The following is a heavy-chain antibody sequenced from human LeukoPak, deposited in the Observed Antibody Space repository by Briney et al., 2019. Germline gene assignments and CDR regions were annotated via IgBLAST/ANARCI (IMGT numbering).Heavy chain of an antibody. J-gene: IGHJ4*02. V-gene: IGHV3-48*01. CDR3: ARGMRVATINYFDY. CDR1: GFTFSSYS. CDR2: ISSSSSTI. D-gene: IGHD5-24*01. Sequence: GGSLRLSCAASGFTFSSYSMNWVRQAPGKGLEWVSYISSSSSTIYYADSVKGRFTISRDNAKNSLYLQMNSLRAEDTAVYYCARGMRVATINYFDYWGQGTLVTVSS.